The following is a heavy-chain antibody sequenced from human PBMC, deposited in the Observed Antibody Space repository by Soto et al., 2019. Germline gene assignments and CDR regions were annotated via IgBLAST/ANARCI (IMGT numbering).Heavy chain of an antibody. V-gene: IGHV3-66*01. D-gene: IGHD4-17*01. CDR2: IYSGGNT. CDR3: ARDPWVGDIGDY. J-gene: IGHJ4*02. Sequence: DVQLVESGGGLVLRGESLRLSCAASGFTVGSAYMSWVRQAPGKGLEWVAGIYSGGNTYYADSVKGRFTISRATSKNRLYLQMNSLRAEYAAIYYCARDPWVGDIGDYWGQGTLVTVSS. CDR1: GFTVGSAY.